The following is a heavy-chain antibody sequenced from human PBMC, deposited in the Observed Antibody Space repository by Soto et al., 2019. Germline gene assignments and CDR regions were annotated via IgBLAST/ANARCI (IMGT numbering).Heavy chain of an antibody. J-gene: IGHJ4*02. CDR1: GFTFSSYG. CDR2: IWYDGSNK. V-gene: IGHV3-33*01. D-gene: IGHD1-26*01. CDR3: ARGSLWVGVEGEDYFDY. Sequence: HPGGSLRLSCAASGFTFSSYGMHWVRQAPGKGLEWVAVIWYDGSNKYYAGTVKGRFTISRDNSKNTLYLQMNSLRAEDTAVYYCARGSLWVGVEGEDYFDYWGQGTLVTVSS.